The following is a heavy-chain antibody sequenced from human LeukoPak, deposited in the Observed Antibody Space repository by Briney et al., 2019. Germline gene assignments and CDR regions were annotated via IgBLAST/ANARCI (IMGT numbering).Heavy chain of an antibody. CDR2: ISYSGST. CDR1: GGSISSGAYY. V-gene: IGHV4-31*03. Sequence: TSETLSLTCTVSGGSISSGAYYWSWIRQHPGKGLEWIGYISYSGSTYYNPSLKSRVTISVDMSKNQFSLKLSSVTAADTAVYYCAGYRSGRNYWGQGTLVTASS. CDR3: AGYRSGRNY. D-gene: IGHD5-18*01. J-gene: IGHJ4*02.